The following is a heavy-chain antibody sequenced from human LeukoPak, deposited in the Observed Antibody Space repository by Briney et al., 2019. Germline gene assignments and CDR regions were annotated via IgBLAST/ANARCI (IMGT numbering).Heavy chain of an antibody. Sequence: PGRSLRLSCAASGFTFSSYSMNWVRQAPGKGLEWVSSISSSSSYIYYADSVKGRFTISRDNAENSLYLQMNSLRAEDTAVYYCARLSSGYYRPGDYWGQGTLVTVSS. CDR3: ARLSSGYYRPGDY. V-gene: IGHV3-21*01. D-gene: IGHD3-22*01. CDR2: ISSSSSYI. J-gene: IGHJ4*02. CDR1: GFTFSSYS.